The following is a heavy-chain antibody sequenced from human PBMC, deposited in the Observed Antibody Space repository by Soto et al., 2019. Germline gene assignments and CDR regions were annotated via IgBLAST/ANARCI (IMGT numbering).Heavy chain of an antibody. V-gene: IGHV3-33*08. CDR2: IWYDGSNK. Sequence: PGGSLRLSCAASGFSFSDFSMNWVRQAPGKGLEWVAVIWYDGSNKYYADSVKGRFTISRDNSKNTLYLQMNSLRAEDTAVYYCARGRAVGDAFDIWGQGTMVTVSS. CDR3: ARGRAVGDAFDI. D-gene: IGHD6-19*01. J-gene: IGHJ3*02. CDR1: GFSFSDFS.